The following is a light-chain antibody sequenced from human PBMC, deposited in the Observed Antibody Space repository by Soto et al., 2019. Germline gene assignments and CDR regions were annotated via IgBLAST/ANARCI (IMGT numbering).Light chain of an antibody. CDR3: QYYSCAPWT. V-gene: IGKV1-27*01. CDR2: AAS. CDR1: QGISTY. Sequence: DIQMTQSPSSLSASVGDRVTITCRASQGISTYLVWYQQKPGTVPKLLIFAASTLQSGVPSRFSGSGSGTYFTLTISSLQPDDVATYYCQYYSCAPWTFGQGTKVEIK. J-gene: IGKJ1*01.